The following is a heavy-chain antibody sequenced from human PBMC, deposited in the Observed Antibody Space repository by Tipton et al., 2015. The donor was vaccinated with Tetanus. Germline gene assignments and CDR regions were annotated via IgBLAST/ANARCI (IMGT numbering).Heavy chain of an antibody. CDR1: GGSFSGYY. J-gene: IGHJ3*02. Sequence: LSLTCAVYGGSFSGYYWGWIRQPPGKGLEWIGRIRNRANGYTTEYDASGKGRFTVSRDDSQNSLYVQMNSLKIEDTAVYYCATGQVRSGSLDALDIRGQGTMVTVSS. CDR2: IRNRANGYTT. CDR3: ATGQVRSGSLDALDI. D-gene: IGHD1-26*01. V-gene: IGHV3-72*01.